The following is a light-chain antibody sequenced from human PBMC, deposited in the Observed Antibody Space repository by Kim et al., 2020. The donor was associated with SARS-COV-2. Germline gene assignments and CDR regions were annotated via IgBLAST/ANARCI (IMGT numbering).Light chain of an antibody. CDR3: QSYDSSLNSYV. CDR2: GHT. V-gene: IGLV1-40*01. CDR1: FSNIGASYD. J-gene: IGLJ1*01. Sequence: QRVTISCTGTFSNIGASYDVHWYQQVPGAAPKLLIYGHTNRPSGVPDRFSGSKSDTSASLAITGLQPEDEADYYCQSYDSSLNSYVFGTGTKVTVL.